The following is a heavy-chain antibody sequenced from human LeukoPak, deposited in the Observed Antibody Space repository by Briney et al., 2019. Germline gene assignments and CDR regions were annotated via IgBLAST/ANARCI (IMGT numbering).Heavy chain of an antibody. J-gene: IGHJ4*02. Sequence: GGSLRPSCAASGFTFTNYAMTWVRQAPGKGLEWVSGISATGGGTYYADSVKGRFTISRDNSKNTVYLQMNSLRAEDTAVYYCAKVSSLFDWPIIDYWGQGTLVTVSS. CDR1: GFTFTNYA. CDR2: ISATGGGT. CDR3: AKVSSLFDWPIIDY. V-gene: IGHV3-23*01. D-gene: IGHD3-9*01.